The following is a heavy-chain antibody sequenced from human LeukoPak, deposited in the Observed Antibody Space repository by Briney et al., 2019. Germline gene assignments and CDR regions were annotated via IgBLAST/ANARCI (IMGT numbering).Heavy chain of an antibody. CDR1: GYTFTSYD. CDR3: ARAGQEDYLWGTYRDDY. J-gene: IGHJ4*02. Sequence: ASVKVSCKASGYTFTSYDIIWVRRATGQGLVWMGWMNPNSGNTGYAQKFQGRVTMTRNTSTSTAYMELSSLRSEDTAIYYCARAGQEDYLWGTYRDDYWGQGTLVTVSS. CDR2: MNPNSGNT. D-gene: IGHD3-16*02. V-gene: IGHV1-8*01.